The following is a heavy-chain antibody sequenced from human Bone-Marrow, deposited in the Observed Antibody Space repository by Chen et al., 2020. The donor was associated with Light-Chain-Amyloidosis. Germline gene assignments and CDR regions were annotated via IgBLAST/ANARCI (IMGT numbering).Heavy chain of an antibody. V-gene: IGHV5-51*01. Sequence: IGWVRQMPGKGLEWMGVIYPDDSDARYSPSFEGQVTISADKSITTAYLQWRSLKASDTAMYYCARRRDCYNFDYWGQGTLVTVSS. D-gene: IGHD2-21*01. J-gene: IGHJ4*02. CDR2: IYPDDSDA. CDR3: ARRRDCYNFDY.